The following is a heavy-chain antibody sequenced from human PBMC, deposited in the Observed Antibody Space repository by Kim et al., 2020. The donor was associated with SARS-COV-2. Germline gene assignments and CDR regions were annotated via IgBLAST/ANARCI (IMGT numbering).Heavy chain of an antibody. D-gene: IGHD3-10*01. J-gene: IGHJ5*02. CDR2: FDPEDGET. CDR1: GYTLTELS. V-gene: IGHV1-24*01. CDR3: ATVMVRGVIRDWFDP. Sequence: ASVKVSCKVSGYTLTELSMHWVQQAPGKWLEWMGGFDPEDGETIYAQKFQGRVTMTEDTSTDTAYMELSSLRSEDTAVYYCATVMVRGVIRDWFDPWGQGTLVTVSS.